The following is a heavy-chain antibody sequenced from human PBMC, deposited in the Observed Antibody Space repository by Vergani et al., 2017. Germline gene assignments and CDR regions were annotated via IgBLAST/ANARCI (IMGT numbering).Heavy chain of an antibody. Sequence: QVQLVQSGAEVKKPGASVKVSCKASGYTFTGYYMHWVRQAPGQGLEWMGWINPNSGGTNYAQKFQGRVTMTRDTSISTAYMELSRLRSDDTAVYYCAREGARPRGLGHYDFWSGYYSPSDAFDIWGQGTMVTVSS. J-gene: IGHJ3*02. CDR1: GYTFTGYY. D-gene: IGHD3-3*01. CDR2: INPNSGGT. CDR3: AREGARPRGLGHYDFWSGYYSPSDAFDI. V-gene: IGHV1-2*02.